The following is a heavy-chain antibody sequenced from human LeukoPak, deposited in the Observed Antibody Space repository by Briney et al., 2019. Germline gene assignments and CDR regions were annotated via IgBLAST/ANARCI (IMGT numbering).Heavy chain of an antibody. CDR3: ARPSRATVVPPSAFDY. CDR2: INSDGSST. J-gene: IGHJ4*02. CDR1: GFTFSSYW. Sequence: GGSLRLSCAASGFTFSSYWMHWVRQAPGKGLVWVSRINSDGSSTSYADSVKGRFTISRDNAKNTLYLQMNSLRAEDTAVYYCARPSRATVVPPSAFDYWGQGTLVTVSS. D-gene: IGHD4-17*01. V-gene: IGHV3-74*01.